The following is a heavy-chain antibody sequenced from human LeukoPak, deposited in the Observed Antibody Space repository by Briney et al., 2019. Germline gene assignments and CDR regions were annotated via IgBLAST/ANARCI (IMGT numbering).Heavy chain of an antibody. J-gene: IGHJ4*02. Sequence: SETLSLTCTVCGGSINGYYWSWIRQPPGKGLEWIGYISFTGSTDYNPSLKSRVAISVDTSKNQFSLRLSSVTTADTAIYYCARVYHDYDDYNPFDYWGQGALVTVSS. CDR1: GGSINGYY. CDR2: ISFTGST. V-gene: IGHV4-59*01. CDR3: ARVYHDYDDYNPFDY. D-gene: IGHD4-17*01.